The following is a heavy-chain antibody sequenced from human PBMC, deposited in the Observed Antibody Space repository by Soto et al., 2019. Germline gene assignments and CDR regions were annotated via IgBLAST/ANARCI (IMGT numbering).Heavy chain of an antibody. D-gene: IGHD3-16*01. Sequence: EVPLVESGGGLVQPGGSLRLSCAASGFTFSMYWMAWVRQAPGKGLEWVANIKSDGSERYYVDSVEGRFTISRDNAKNSLYLQMNSLRAEDTAVYYCARDAMRGGDFDSWGQGTLVTVSS. CDR1: GFTFSMYW. J-gene: IGHJ4*02. CDR2: IKSDGSER. CDR3: ARDAMRGGDFDS. V-gene: IGHV3-7*01.